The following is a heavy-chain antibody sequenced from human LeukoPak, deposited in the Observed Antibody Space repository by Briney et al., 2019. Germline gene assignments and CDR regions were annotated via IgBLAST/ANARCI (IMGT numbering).Heavy chain of an antibody. Sequence: PSETLSLTCTVSGGSISTSTYYWGWIRQPPGKGLEWTASIYYGGSTYYNPSLKSRVTISVDTSKNQFSLKLSSVTAADTAVYYCARDRGYGSGSFYYYYYMDVWGKGTTVTISS. CDR3: ARDRGYGSGSFYYYYYMDV. V-gene: IGHV4-39*07. D-gene: IGHD3-10*01. J-gene: IGHJ6*03. CDR2: IYYGGST. CDR1: GGSISTSTYY.